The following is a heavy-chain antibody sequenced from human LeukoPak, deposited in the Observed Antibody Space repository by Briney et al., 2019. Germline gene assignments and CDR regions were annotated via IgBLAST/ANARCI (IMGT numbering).Heavy chain of an antibody. CDR1: GFTFDDYA. V-gene: IGHV3-9*01. CDR2: ISWNSGSI. CDR3: AKDIGIYSSSLQNCFDP. J-gene: IGHJ5*02. D-gene: IGHD6-6*01. Sequence: GGSLRLSCAASGFTFDDYAMHWVRQAPGKGLEWVSGISWNSGSIGYADSVKGRFTISRDNAKNSLYLQMNSLRAEDTALYYCAKDIGIYSSSLQNCFDPWGQGTLVTVSS.